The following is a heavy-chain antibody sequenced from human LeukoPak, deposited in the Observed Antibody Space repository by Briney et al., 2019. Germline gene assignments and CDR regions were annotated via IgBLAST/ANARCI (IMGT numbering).Heavy chain of an antibody. Sequence: GGSLRLPCAASGFTFSSYWMSWVRQAPGKGLEWVANIKQDGSEKYYVDSVKGRFTISRDNAKNSLYLQMNSLRAEDTAVYYCARDKHDFWSYFDYWGQGTLVTVSS. V-gene: IGHV3-7*03. D-gene: IGHD3-3*01. J-gene: IGHJ4*02. CDR2: IKQDGSEK. CDR3: ARDKHDFWSYFDY. CDR1: GFTFSSYW.